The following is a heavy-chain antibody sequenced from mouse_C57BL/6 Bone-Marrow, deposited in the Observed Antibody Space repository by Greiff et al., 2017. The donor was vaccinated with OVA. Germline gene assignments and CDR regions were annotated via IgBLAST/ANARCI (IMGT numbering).Heavy chain of an antibody. J-gene: IGHJ1*03. CDR2: IEPSDSYT. CDR3: ARESYYGSSYFYWYFDV. V-gene: IGHV1-69*01. D-gene: IGHD1-1*01. CDR1: GYTFTSYW. Sequence: QVQLQQPGAELVMPGASVKLSCKASGYTFTSYWMHWVKQRPGQGLEWIGEIEPSDSYTNYNQKFKGKSTLTVDKSSSTAYMQLSSLTSEDSAVYYCARESYYGSSYFYWYFDVWGTGTTVTVSS.